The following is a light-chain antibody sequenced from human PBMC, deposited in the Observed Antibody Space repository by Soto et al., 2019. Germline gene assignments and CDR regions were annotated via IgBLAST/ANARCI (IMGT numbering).Light chain of an antibody. CDR1: QXVLLXSNNKNY. J-gene: IGKJ4*01. V-gene: IGKV4-1*01. CDR2: WAS. Sequence: DIVMTQSPDXLAVSLGEXATIXCMXSQXVLLXSNNKNYLAWYQQKPGQPPKLLIDWASTRQSGVPDRFSGSGSGTDFTLTISSLQTEDGAVYYCQQYYTTPVTFGGGTKVEIK. CDR3: QQYYTTPVT.